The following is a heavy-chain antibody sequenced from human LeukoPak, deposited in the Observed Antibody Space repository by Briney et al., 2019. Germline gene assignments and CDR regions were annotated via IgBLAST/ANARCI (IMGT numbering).Heavy chain of an antibody. J-gene: IGHJ4*02. Sequence: GGSLRLSCAASGFTFSSYWMLWVRQTPGKGLVWVSRIKGDGSDTLYADSVKGRFTISGDNSKNTLYLQTSSLGADDTAVYYCVRASTTVPNLLDYWGQGALVSVSS. CDR1: GFTFSSYW. CDR2: IKGDGSDT. V-gene: IGHV3-74*01. D-gene: IGHD4-17*01. CDR3: VRASTTVPNLLDY.